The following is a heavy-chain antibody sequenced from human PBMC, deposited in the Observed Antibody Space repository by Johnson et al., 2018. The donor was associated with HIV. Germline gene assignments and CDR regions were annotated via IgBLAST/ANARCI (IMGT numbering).Heavy chain of an antibody. Sequence: VQLVESGGGLVQPGGSLRLSCAASGFPFNLYWMTWVRQAPGKGLEWVANIKQDGSEKYYVDSVKGRFTISRDNAKNSLYLQMNSLRAEDTAVYYCARGVGLVDGMIVDAFDIWGQGTMVTVSS. D-gene: IGHD3-22*01. V-gene: IGHV3-7*02. J-gene: IGHJ3*02. CDR3: ARGVGLVDGMIVDAFDI. CDR2: IKQDGSEK. CDR1: GFPFNLYW.